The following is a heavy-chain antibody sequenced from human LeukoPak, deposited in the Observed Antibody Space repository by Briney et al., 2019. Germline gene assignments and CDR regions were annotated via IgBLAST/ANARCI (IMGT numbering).Heavy chain of an antibody. D-gene: IGHD3-10*01. CDR1: GFTFSSYS. Sequence: PGGSLRLSCAASGFTFSSYSMNWVRQAPGKGLEWVSSISSSSSYIYYADSVKGRFTISRDNAKNSLYLQMNSLRAEDTAVYYCARDNYGSGSSLAFDYWGQGTLVTVSS. CDR3: ARDNYGSGSSLAFDY. J-gene: IGHJ4*02. V-gene: IGHV3-21*01. CDR2: ISSSSSYI.